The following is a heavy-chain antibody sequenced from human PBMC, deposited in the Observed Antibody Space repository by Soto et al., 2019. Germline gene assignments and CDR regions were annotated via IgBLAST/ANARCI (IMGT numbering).Heavy chain of an antibody. CDR3: AREVKGYSGYDAFDI. CDR1: GFTFGDYG. D-gene: IGHD5-12*01. CDR2: INWNGGST. Sequence: GGSLRLSCAASGFTFGDYGMSWVRQAPGKGLEWVSGINWNGGSTGYADSVKGRFTISRDNAKNSLYLQMNSLRAEDTALDYCAREVKGYSGYDAFDIWGQGTMVTVSS. J-gene: IGHJ3*02. V-gene: IGHV3-20*04.